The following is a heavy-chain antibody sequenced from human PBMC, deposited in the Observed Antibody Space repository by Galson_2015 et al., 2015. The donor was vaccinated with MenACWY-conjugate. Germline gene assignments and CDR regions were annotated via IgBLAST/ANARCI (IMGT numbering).Heavy chain of an antibody. CDR3: ARHPPGGRGMDV. V-gene: IGHV5-51*01. CDR1: GYIFPTYW. Sequence: QSGAEVKKPGESLKIPCKASGYIFPTYWIAWVRQMPGKGLEWMGLISPGDSNTRYSPSFQGQVTISADKSISTAYLQWSSLKASDTAMYYCARHPPGGRGMDVWGQGTTVTVSS. J-gene: IGHJ6*02. CDR2: ISPGDSNT. D-gene: IGHD1-26*01.